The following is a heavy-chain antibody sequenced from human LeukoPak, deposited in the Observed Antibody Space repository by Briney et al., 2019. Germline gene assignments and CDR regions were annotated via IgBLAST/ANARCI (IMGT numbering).Heavy chain of an antibody. CDR2: IYYRGST. D-gene: IGHD2-15*01. CDR3: ARSFYCSGGSCYSYYYYYYMDV. J-gene: IGHJ6*03. Sequence: SETLSLTCTVSGGSISSYYWSWIRQAPGKGLEWVGYIYYRGSTNYNPSLKSRVTISVDTSKNQDSLKLSSVTAADTAVYYCARSFYCSGGSCYSYYYYYYMDVWGKG. V-gene: IGHV4-59*01. CDR1: GGSISSYY.